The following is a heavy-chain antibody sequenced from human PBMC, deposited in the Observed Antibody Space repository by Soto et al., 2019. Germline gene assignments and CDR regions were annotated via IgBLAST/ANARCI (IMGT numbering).Heavy chain of an antibody. CDR2: ISGSGGST. Sequence: PWGSLRLSCAASGFTFSSYAMSWVRQAPGKGLEWVSAISGSGGSTYYADSVKGRFTISRDNSKNTLYLQMNSLRAEDTAVYYCAKDLHLPSYYDFWSGYSYWGQGTLVTVSS. J-gene: IGHJ4*02. V-gene: IGHV3-23*01. CDR1: GFTFSSYA. CDR3: AKDLHLPSYYDFWSGYSY. D-gene: IGHD3-3*01.